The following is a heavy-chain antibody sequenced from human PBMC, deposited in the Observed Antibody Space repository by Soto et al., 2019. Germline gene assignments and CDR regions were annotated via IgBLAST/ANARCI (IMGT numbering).Heavy chain of an antibody. J-gene: IGHJ6*02. D-gene: IGHD5-18*01. V-gene: IGHV1-69*13. Sequence: SVKVSCKASGGTFSSYAISWVRQAPGQGLEWMGGIIPIFGTANYAQKFQGRVTITADESTSTAYMELSSLRSEDTAVYYCARSTRWIQLWDGGMDVWGQGTTVTVSS. CDR1: GGTFSSYA. CDR3: ARSTRWIQLWDGGMDV. CDR2: IIPIFGTA.